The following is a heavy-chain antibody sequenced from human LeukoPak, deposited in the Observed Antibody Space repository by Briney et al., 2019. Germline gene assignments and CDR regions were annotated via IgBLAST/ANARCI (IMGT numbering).Heavy chain of an antibody. Sequence: SETLSLTCTVSGVSISSGGYYWSWIRQPPGKGLEWIGYIYHSGSTYYNPSLKSRVTISVDRSKNQFSLKLSSVTAADTAVYYCARVAALYCSSTSCYGYYFDYWGQGTLVTVSS. CDR3: ARVAALYCSSTSCYGYYFDY. V-gene: IGHV4-30-2*01. CDR1: GVSISSGGYY. CDR2: IYHSGST. D-gene: IGHD2-2*01. J-gene: IGHJ4*02.